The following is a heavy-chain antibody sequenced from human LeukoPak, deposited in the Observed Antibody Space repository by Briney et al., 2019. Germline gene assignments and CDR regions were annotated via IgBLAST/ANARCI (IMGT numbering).Heavy chain of an antibody. CDR3: AKGTIFGVARYYYYGMDV. CDR2: ISGSGGST. Sequence: PGGSLTLSCAASGFTFSSYAMSWVRQAPGKGLEWVSAISGSGGSTYCADSVKGRFTISRDNSKNTLYLQMNSLRAEDTAVYYCAKGTIFGVARYYYYGMDVWGQGTTVTVSS. D-gene: IGHD3-3*01. J-gene: IGHJ6*02. V-gene: IGHV3-23*01. CDR1: GFTFSSYA.